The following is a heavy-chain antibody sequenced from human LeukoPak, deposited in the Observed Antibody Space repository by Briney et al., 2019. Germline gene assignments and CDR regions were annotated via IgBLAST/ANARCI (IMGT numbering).Heavy chain of an antibody. J-gene: IGHJ5*02. CDR2: ISGSGGST. CDR1: GFTFSSYG. V-gene: IGHV3-23*01. CDR3: AREGKVVVRPHWFDP. D-gene: IGHD2-15*01. Sequence: GGTLRLSCAASGFTFSSYGMSWVRQAPGKGLEWVSAISGSGGSTYYADSVKGRFTISRDNSKNTLYLQMNSLRAEDTAVYYCAREGKVVVRPHWFDPWGQGTLVTVSS.